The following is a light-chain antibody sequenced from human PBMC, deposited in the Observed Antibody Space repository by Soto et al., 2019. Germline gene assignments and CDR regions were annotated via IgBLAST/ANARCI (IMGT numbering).Light chain of an antibody. Sequence: EIVMTQSPATLSVSPGERATLSCRASQSVCSDLAWYQQKPGRAPRLLIYGASTRATGIPVRFSGSGSGTEFTLTISSLQSEDFAVYYCQEYSNWPPWTFGQGTKVEIK. V-gene: IGKV3-15*01. CDR1: QSVCSD. CDR2: GAS. J-gene: IGKJ1*01. CDR3: QEYSNWPPWT.